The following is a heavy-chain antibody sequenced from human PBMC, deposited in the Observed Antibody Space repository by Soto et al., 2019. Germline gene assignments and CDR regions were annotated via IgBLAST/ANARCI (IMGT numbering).Heavy chain of an antibody. Sequence: QVQLVESGGGVVQPGRSLRLSCAASGFTFSSYAMHWVRQAPGKGLEWVAVISYDGSNKYYSDSVKCRFTISRDNSKNTLYLQMNRLRGEDTAVYYCARDLRQQLVPYYYYYGMAGWGQGTTVTVSS. CDR2: ISYDGSNK. D-gene: IGHD6-13*01. J-gene: IGHJ6*02. CDR3: ARDLRQQLVPYYYYYGMAG. CDR1: GFTFSSYA. V-gene: IGHV3-30-3*01.